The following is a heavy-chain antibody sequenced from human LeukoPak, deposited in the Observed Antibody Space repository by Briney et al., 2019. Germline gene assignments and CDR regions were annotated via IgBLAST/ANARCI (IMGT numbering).Heavy chain of an antibody. V-gene: IGHV3-7*01. CDR2: TKKDGSEK. Sequence: GGSLRLSCGASGFTFSTYWMSWVRQAPGKGLEWVANTKKDGSEKYYVDSVKGRFTISRDNAKNSLYLQMNSLRDEDTAVYYCARAYSWGQGTLVTVSS. CDR3: ARAYS. J-gene: IGHJ4*02. CDR1: GFTFSTYW.